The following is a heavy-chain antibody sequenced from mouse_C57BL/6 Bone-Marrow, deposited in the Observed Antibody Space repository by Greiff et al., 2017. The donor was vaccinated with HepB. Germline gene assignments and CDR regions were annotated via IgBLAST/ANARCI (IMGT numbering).Heavy chain of an antibody. CDR1: GFTFSDYG. J-gene: IGHJ3*01. Sequence: EVNLVESGGGLVKPGGSLKLSCAASGFTFSDYGMHWVRQAPEKGLEWVAYISSGSSTIYYADTVKGRFTISRDNAKNTLFLQMTSLRSEDTAMYYCARKDYYGSSPWFAYWGQGTLVTVSA. V-gene: IGHV5-17*01. CDR2: ISSGSSTI. CDR3: ARKDYYGSSPWFAY. D-gene: IGHD1-1*01.